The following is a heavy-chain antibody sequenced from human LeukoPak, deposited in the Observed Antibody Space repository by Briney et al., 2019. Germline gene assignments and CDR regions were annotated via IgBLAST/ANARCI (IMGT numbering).Heavy chain of an antibody. CDR1: GGSISSSSYY. CDR2: IYYSGST. V-gene: IGHV4-39*01. Sequence: SETLSLTCTVSGGSISSSSYYWGWIRQPPGKGLEWIGSIYYSGSTYYNPSLKSRATISVDTSKNQFSLKLSSVTAADTAVYYCARLEWELRWFDPWGQGTLVTVSS. CDR3: ARLEWELRWFDP. J-gene: IGHJ5*02. D-gene: IGHD1-26*01.